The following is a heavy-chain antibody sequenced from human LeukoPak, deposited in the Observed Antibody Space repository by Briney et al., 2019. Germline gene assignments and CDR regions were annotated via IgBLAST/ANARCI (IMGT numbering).Heavy chain of an antibody. D-gene: IGHD4-23*01. CDR3: ARGSFDGGNWALDY. CDR2: INPGGGAT. CDR1: GYTFTNNY. J-gene: IGHJ4*02. V-gene: IGHV1-46*01. Sequence: ASVKVSCKASGYTFTNNYMHWVRQAPGQGLEWMGIINPGGGATSYAQKFQGRVTMTRDTSTSTVYMELSGLRSEDTAVYYCARGSFDGGNWALDYWGQGTLVTVSS.